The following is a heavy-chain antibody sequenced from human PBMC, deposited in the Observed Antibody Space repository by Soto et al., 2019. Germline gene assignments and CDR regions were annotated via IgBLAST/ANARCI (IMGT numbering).Heavy chain of an antibody. CDR3: ARGAPLGWDWGGFDY. Sequence: QVQLQESGPGLVKPSQTLSLTCTVSGGSISSGGYYWSWIRQHPGKGLEWIGYIYYSGSTYYNPYLKSRVTISVDTSKNQFSLKLSSVTAADTAVYYCARGAPLGWDWGGFDYWGQGTLVTVSS. J-gene: IGHJ4*02. D-gene: IGHD7-27*01. CDR2: IYYSGST. V-gene: IGHV4-31*03. CDR1: GGSISSGGYY.